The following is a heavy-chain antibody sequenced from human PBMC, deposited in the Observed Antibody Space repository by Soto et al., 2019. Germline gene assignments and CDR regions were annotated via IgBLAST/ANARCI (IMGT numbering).Heavy chain of an antibody. V-gene: IGHV1-18*01. CDR2: ISAYNDDT. J-gene: IGHJ4*02. CDR3: ALTREIDRPYSYFDY. D-gene: IGHD1-26*01. Sequence: ASVKVSCKASGYTFSSYGISWVRQAPGQGLEWMGWISAYNDDTNYAQILQGRVTLTTDTSTSTAYMELRSLRSDDTAVYYCALTREIDRPYSYFDYWGQGTLVTVSS. CDR1: GYTFSSYG.